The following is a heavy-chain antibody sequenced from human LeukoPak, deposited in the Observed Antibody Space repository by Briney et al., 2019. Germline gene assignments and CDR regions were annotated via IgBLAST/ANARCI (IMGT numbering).Heavy chain of an antibody. Sequence: GGSLRLSCAASGFTVSSNYMSWVRQAPGKGLEWVSVIYSGGSTYYADSVKGRFTISRDNSKNTLYLQMNSLRAEDTAVYYCARDRSVVVPAAIRGVDYYYYGMDVWGQGTTVTVSS. D-gene: IGHD2-2*02. J-gene: IGHJ6*02. CDR2: IYSGGST. CDR3: ARDRSVVVPAAIRGVDYYYYGMDV. CDR1: GFTVSSNY. V-gene: IGHV3-66*01.